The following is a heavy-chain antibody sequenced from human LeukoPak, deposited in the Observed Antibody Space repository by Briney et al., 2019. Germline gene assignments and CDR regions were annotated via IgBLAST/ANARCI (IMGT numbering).Heavy chain of an antibody. CDR1: GGSFSGYY. Sequence: SETLSLTCAVYGGSFSGYYWSWIRQPPGKGLEWIGEINHSGSTYYNPSLKSRVTISVDTSKNQFSLKLSSVTAADTAVYYCARVDRDGYNLDYWGQGTLVTVSS. CDR3: ARVDRDGYNLDY. CDR2: INHSGST. V-gene: IGHV4-34*01. D-gene: IGHD5-24*01. J-gene: IGHJ4*02.